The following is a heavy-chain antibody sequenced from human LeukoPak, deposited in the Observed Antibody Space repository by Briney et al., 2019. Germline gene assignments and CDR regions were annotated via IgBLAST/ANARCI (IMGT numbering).Heavy chain of an antibody. CDR3: AKGPFRNIAARPGGAFDI. V-gene: IGHV3-66*01. Sequence: GGSLRLSCAASEFSVGSNYMTWVRQAPGKGLEWVSLIYSGGSTYYADSVKGRFTISRDNSKNTLYLQMNSLRAEDTAVYYCAKGPFRNIAARPGGAFDIWGQGTMVTVSS. CDR1: EFSVGSNY. CDR2: IYSGGST. D-gene: IGHD6-6*01. J-gene: IGHJ3*02.